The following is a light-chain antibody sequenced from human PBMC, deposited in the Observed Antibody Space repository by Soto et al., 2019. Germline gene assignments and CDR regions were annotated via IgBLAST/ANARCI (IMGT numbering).Light chain of an antibody. J-gene: IGKJ2*01. Sequence: EIVLTQSPGTLSLSPGERATLSCRASQSVSSRYFAWYQQQPGQATRLLIYGAPSRATGIPDRFSGSGSGTDFTLTISRLEAEYVALYYCQQYGSSRYTFGQGTKLEIK. V-gene: IGKV3-20*01. CDR3: QQYGSSRYT. CDR2: GAP. CDR1: QSVSSRY.